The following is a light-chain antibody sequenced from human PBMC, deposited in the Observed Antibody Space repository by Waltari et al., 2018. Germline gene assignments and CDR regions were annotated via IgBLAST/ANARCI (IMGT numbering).Light chain of an antibody. CDR2: DVT. J-gene: IGLJ3*02. Sequence: QSTLTQPASVSGSLGQSITISCTGTSSDIGSHNLVSWYQQHPGKAPKLLIYDVTKRPSGVSNRFSCSKSDNAASLSISGLQPEDEADYYCCSYAGLRLILVFGGGTRLTVL. V-gene: IGLV2-23*02. CDR3: CSYAGLRLILV. CDR1: SSDIGSHNL.